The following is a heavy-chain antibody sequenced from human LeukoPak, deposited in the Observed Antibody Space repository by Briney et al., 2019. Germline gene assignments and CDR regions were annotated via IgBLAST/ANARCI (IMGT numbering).Heavy chain of an antibody. J-gene: IGHJ4*02. Sequence: SETLSLTCTVSGGSISSSRYYWAWIRQPPGKGLDWIGSISYSGSTYYNSSLKSRLTISVDTSKNQFSLRLSSVTAADTAVYYCARQFGVVGSGFDYWGQGTLVTVSS. CDR1: GGSISSSRYY. CDR3: ARQFGVVGSGFDY. V-gene: IGHV4-39*01. D-gene: IGHD3-3*01. CDR2: ISYSGST.